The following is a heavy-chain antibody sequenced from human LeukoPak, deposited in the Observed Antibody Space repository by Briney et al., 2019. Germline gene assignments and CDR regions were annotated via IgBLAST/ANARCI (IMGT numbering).Heavy chain of an antibody. CDR3: AKVSSSWYLGTNDY. V-gene: IGHV3-23*01. CDR1: GFTFTDYY. Sequence: PGGSLRLSCAASGFTFTDYYMSWIRQAPGKGLEWVSAISGSGGSTYYADSVKGRFTISRDNSKNTLYLQMNSLRAEDTAVYYCAKVSSSWYLGTNDYWGQGTLVTVSS. D-gene: IGHD6-13*01. J-gene: IGHJ4*02. CDR2: ISGSGGST.